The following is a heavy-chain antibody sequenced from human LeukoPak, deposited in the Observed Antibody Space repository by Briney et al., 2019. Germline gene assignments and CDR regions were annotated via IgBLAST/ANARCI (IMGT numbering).Heavy chain of an antibody. D-gene: IGHD4-17*01. Sequence: KPSETLSLTCTVSGGSISSSSYYWGWIRQPPGKGLEWIGSIYYSGSTHYNPSLKSRVTISVDTSQNQFSLKLSSVTAADTAVYYCARYEYGDYVLDYWGQGTLVTVSS. CDR2: IYYSGST. CDR1: GGSISSSSYY. CDR3: ARYEYGDYVLDY. J-gene: IGHJ4*02. V-gene: IGHV4-39*01.